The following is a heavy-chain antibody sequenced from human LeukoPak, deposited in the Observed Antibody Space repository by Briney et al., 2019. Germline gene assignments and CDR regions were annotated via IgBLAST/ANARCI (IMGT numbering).Heavy chain of an antibody. V-gene: IGHV3-9*01. CDR2: ISWNSGSI. CDR1: GFTFDDYA. J-gene: IGHJ4*02. Sequence: GGSLRLSCAASGFTFDDYALHWVRQAPGKGLEWVSGISWNSGSIGYADSVKGRFTISRDNAKNSLYLQMNSLRAEDTAFYYCAKDRRTRGGSGWPLFDYWGQGTLVTVSS. CDR3: AKDRRTRGGSGWPLFDY. D-gene: IGHD6-19*01.